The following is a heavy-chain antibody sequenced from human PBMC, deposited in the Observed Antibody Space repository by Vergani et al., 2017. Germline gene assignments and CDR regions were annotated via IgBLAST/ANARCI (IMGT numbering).Heavy chain of an antibody. CDR1: GGSFSGYY. Sequence: QVQLQQWGAGLLKPSETLSLTCAVYGGSFSGYYWSWIRQPPGKGLEWIGEITHSGSTNYNPSLKSRVTISVDTSKNPFSLKLSSVTAADTAGYYCARVRYDFWSGYLDYWGQGTLVTVSS. CDR2: ITHSGST. D-gene: IGHD3-3*01. J-gene: IGHJ4*02. CDR3: ARVRYDFWSGYLDY. V-gene: IGHV4-34*01.